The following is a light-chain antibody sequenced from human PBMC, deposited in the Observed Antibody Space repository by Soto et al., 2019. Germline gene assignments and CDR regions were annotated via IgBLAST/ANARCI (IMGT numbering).Light chain of an antibody. V-gene: IGKV1-39*01. CDR2: VAS. Sequence: DIQMTQSPSSLSASVGDRVTITCRASQSISNYLSWYQQKPGKAPKLLINVASTLQSGVPSRFSGSGSVTVFTLAISSLQPEYFATYYCRQSSSTPQTFVGETRVEIK. J-gene: IGKJ4*01. CDR1: QSISNY. CDR3: RQSSSTPQT.